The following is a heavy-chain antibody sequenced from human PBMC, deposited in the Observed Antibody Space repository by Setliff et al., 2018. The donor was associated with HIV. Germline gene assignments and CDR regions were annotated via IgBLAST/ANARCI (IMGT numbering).Heavy chain of an antibody. V-gene: IGHV4-61*02. CDR3: ARRRDGYNSAPWRNDC. D-gene: IGHD5-12*01. Sequence: PSETLSLTCTVSGGSISSGSYYWSWIRQPAGKGLEWIGRIYTSGSTYYNPSLKSRVTISVDTSKKQFSRKLRSVTAADTAVYYCARRRDGYNSAPWRNDCWGQGTLVTVS. J-gene: IGHJ4*02. CDR1: GGSISSGSYY. CDR2: IYTSGST.